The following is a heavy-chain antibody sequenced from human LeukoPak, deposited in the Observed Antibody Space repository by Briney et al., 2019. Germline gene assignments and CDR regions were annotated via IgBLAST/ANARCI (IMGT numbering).Heavy chain of an antibody. CDR2: IYYSGNT. CDR1: GGSISTSPSY. CDR3: ARRRTYDILTGYPQYYFDY. V-gene: IGHV4-39*01. J-gene: IGHJ4*02. Sequence: SETLSLTCSVSGGSISTSPSYWGWIRQPPRKGLEWIGDIYYSGNTYYNPSLKSRVTISVDTSKNQVSLKVTSVTAADTALYYCARRRTYDILTGYPQYYFDYWGQGALVTVSS. D-gene: IGHD3-9*01.